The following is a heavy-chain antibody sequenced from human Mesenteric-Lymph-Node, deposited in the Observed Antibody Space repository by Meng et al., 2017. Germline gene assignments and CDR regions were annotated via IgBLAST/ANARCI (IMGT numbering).Heavy chain of an antibody. CDR2: ISLNSGGT. V-gene: IGHV1-2*02. CDR3: ARKNYNGMNV. D-gene: IGHD1-7*01. Sequence: ASVKVSCKTSGYTFTDYYMHWVRQAPGQGLEWMGWISLNSGGTNYPQKFQGKVSMTRDTSISTAYMELTRLRSGGTAVYYCARKNYNGMNVWGHGTTVTVSS. CDR1: GYTFTDYY. J-gene: IGHJ6*02.